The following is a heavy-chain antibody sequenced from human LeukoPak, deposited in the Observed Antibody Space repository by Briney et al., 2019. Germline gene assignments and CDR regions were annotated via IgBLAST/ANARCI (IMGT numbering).Heavy chain of an antibody. D-gene: IGHD6-13*01. CDR3: ARHPGPPLAAAASYNWFDP. CDR1: GSISSRSDY. V-gene: IGHV4-39*01. CDR2: IYYRGTT. J-gene: IGHJ5*01. Sequence: PSETLSLTCSVSGSISSRSDYWGWIRQPPGKGLEWIGSIYYRGTTYYNPSLKSRVTMSVDTSKNQFSLRLSSLTAADTAVYFCARHPGPPLAAAASYNWFDPWGQGTLVTVSS.